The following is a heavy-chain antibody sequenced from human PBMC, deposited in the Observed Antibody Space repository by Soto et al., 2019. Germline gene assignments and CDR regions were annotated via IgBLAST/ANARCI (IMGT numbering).Heavy chain of an antibody. CDR3: ASFIGTY. CDR2: INHSGST. V-gene: IGHV4-34*01. J-gene: IGHJ4*02. D-gene: IGHD3-10*01. Sequence: SETLSLTCAVYGGSFSGYYWSWIRQPPGKGLEWIGEINHSGSTNYNPSLKSRVTISVDTSKNQFSLKLSSVTAADTAVYYCASFIGTYWGQGTLVTVSS. CDR1: GGSFSGYY.